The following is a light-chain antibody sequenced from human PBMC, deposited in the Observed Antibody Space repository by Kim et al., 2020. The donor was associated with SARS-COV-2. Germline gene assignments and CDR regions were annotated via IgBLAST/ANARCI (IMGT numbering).Light chain of an antibody. J-gene: IGKJ1*01. CDR3: QQYSSYPRT. V-gene: IGKV1-16*02. Sequence: DIQMTQSPTSLSASVGDRVTITCRASQGINNYLVWFQQKPGKAPKSLIYGGSSEFSSSGSGTHFILTINNLQPEDFATYYCQQYSSYPRTFGQGTQLDIK. CDR2: GG. CDR1: QGINNY.